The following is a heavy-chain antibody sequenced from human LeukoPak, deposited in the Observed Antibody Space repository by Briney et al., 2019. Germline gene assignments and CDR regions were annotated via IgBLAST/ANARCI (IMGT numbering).Heavy chain of an antibody. CDR2: INPNSGGT. V-gene: IGHV1-2*02. D-gene: IGHD3-22*01. Sequence: ASVKVSCKASGYTFTGYYVHWVRQAPGQGLEWMGWINPNSGGTNYAQKFQGRVTMTRDTSISTAYMELSRLISDDTAVYYCARGSAEKDYDSSGFDYWGQGNLVTVSS. CDR1: GYTFTGYY. J-gene: IGHJ4*02. CDR3: ARGSAEKDYDSSGFDY.